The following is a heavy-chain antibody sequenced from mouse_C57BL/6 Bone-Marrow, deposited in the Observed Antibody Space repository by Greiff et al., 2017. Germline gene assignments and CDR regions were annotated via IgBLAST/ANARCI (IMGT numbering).Heavy chain of an antibody. CDR2: IDPENGDT. CDR3: TTDYDGSHWYFDV. CDR1: GFTIKDDY. V-gene: IGHV14-4*01. D-gene: IGHD1-1*01. Sequence: VQLQQSGAELVRPGASVKLSCTASGFTIKDDYMHWVKQRPEQGLEWIGWIDPENGDTEYASKFQGKATITADTSSNTAYLQLSSLTSEDTAVYYCTTDYDGSHWYFDVWGTGTTVTVSS. J-gene: IGHJ1*03.